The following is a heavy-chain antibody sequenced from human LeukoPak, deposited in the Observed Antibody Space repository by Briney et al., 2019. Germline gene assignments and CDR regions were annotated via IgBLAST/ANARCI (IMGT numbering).Heavy chain of an antibody. D-gene: IGHD3-22*01. CDR2: ISGSGGST. CDR3: AKLYLGRYYDSSGYFPDY. J-gene: IGHJ4*02. CDR1: GFTFSSYG. Sequence: PGGSLRLSCAASGFTFSSYGMSWVRQAPGKGLEWVSAISGSGGSTYYADSVKGRFTISRDNSKNTLYLQMNSLRAEDTAVYYCAKLYLGRYYDSSGYFPDYWGQGTLVTVSS. V-gene: IGHV3-23*01.